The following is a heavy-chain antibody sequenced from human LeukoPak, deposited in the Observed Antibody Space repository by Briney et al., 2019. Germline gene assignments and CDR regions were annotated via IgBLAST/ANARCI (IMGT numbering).Heavy chain of an antibody. V-gene: IGHV1-2*02. CDR3: ARDSDGVRGVIITADY. CDR2: INPNSGGT. CDR1: GYTFTGYY. Sequence: GASVKVSCKASGYTFTGYYMHWVRQAPGQGLEWMGWINPNSGGTNYAQKFQGRVTMTRDTSISTAYMELSRLRSDDTAVYYRARDSDGVRGVIITADYWGQGTLVTVSS. J-gene: IGHJ4*02. D-gene: IGHD3-10*01.